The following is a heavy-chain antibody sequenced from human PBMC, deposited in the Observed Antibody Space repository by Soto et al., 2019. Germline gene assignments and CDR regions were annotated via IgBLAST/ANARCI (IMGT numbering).Heavy chain of an antibody. Sequence: LRLSCAASGFTFSRYTMNWVRQAPGKGPEWVSYISISSSDKYYADSVKGRFTISRDNARNSLYLQMNSLRDEDTAVYYCARGGVTPIHYYYYYGLDVWGQGTTVTVSS. D-gene: IGHD2-21*02. CDR3: ARGGVTPIHYYYYYGLDV. CDR1: GFTFSRYT. CDR2: ISISSSDK. V-gene: IGHV3-48*02. J-gene: IGHJ6*02.